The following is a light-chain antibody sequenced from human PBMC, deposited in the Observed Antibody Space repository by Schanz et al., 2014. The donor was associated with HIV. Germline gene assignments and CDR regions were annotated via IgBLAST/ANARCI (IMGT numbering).Light chain of an antibody. Sequence: DIQMTQSPSTLSASVGDRVTITCRASQTIYSWLAWYQQKPGRAPNLLIYQASTLETGVPSRFSGRGSRTEFTLTISSLQPDDFATYYCQQSNTVPYTFGQGTKLEIK. CDR3: QQSNTVPYT. J-gene: IGKJ2*01. V-gene: IGKV1-5*03. CDR2: QAS. CDR1: QTIYSW.